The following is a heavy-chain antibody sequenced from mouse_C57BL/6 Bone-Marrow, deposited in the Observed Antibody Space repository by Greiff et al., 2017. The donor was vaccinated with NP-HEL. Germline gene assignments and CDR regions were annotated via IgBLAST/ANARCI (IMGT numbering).Heavy chain of an antibody. V-gene: IGHV6-3*01. CDR2: IRLKSDNYAT. CDR1: GFTFSNYW. D-gene: IGHD1-1*01. CDR3: TGSYYYGSSSYFDY. J-gene: IGHJ2*01. Sequence: EVQRVESGGGLVQPGGSMKLSCVASGFTFSNYWMNWVRQSPEKGLEWVAQIRLKSDNYATHYAESVKGRFTISRDDSKSSVYLQMNNLRAEDTGIYYCTGSYYYGSSSYFDYWGQGTTLTVSS.